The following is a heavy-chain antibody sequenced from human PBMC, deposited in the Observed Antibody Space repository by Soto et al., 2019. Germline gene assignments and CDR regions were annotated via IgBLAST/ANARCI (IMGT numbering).Heavy chain of an antibody. J-gene: IGHJ4*02. CDR3: VKWNGYGDH. V-gene: IGHV3-23*01. Sequence: GGSLRLSCVVSGFTIPNYGVTWVRQAPGKGLEWVSGFSGGSGTTHYRDSVKGRFTNSRDDCMRTVYLQMNSVGVDDTAVYYCVKWNGYGDHWGQGTLVTVSS. CDR2: FSGGSGTT. CDR1: GFTIPNYG. D-gene: IGHD1-1*01.